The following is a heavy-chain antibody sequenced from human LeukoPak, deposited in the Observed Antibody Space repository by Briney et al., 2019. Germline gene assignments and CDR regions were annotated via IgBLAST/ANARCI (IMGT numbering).Heavy chain of an antibody. Sequence: ASVKVSCKASGYTFTSYYTHWVRQAPGQGLEWMGIINPSGGSTSYAQKFQGRVTMTRDMSTSTVYMELSSLRSEDTAVYYCARRSNVGAIPFDYWGQGTLVTVSS. J-gene: IGHJ4*02. CDR2: INPSGGST. CDR1: GYTFTSYY. D-gene: IGHD1-26*01. V-gene: IGHV1-46*01. CDR3: ARRSNVGAIPFDY.